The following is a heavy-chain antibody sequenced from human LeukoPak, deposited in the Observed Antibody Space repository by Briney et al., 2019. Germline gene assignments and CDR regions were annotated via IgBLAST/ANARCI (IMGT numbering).Heavy chain of an antibody. CDR3: ARDRARYGAYDHFDY. CDR1: GGSISSGGYY. V-gene: IGHV4-30-4*08. Sequence: NSSGTLSLTCTVSGGSISSGGYYWSWIRQPPGKGLEWIGYIYYSGSTYYNPSLKSRVSISVDTSKNQFPLNLSSVTAADTAVYYCARDRARYGAYDHFDYWGQGTLVTVSS. D-gene: IGHD4-17*01. J-gene: IGHJ4*02. CDR2: IYYSGST.